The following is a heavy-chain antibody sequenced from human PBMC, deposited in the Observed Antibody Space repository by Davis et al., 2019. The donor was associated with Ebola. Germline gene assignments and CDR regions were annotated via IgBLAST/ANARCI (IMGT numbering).Heavy chain of an antibody. J-gene: IGHJ6*02. V-gene: IGHV3-74*01. CDR2: INSDGSST. Sequence: GESPKISCAASGFTFSSYWMHWVRQAPGKGLVWVSRINSDGSSTSYADSVKGRFTISRDNAKNTLYLQMNSLRAEDTAVYYCARGYDILTGYFNYYYYGMDVWGQGTTVTVSS. CDR3: ARGYDILTGYFNYYYYGMDV. CDR1: GFTFSSYW. D-gene: IGHD3-9*01.